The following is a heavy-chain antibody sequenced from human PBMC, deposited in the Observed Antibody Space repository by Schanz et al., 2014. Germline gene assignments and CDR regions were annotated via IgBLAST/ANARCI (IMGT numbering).Heavy chain of an antibody. J-gene: IGHJ5*01. V-gene: IGHV3-23*04. CDR2: ISGNGGNT. D-gene: IGHD3-10*01. CDR1: GITFSGHA. Sequence: EVQLVESGGGLVKPGGSLRLSCAASGITFSGHAMSWVRQAPGKGLEWVSVISGNGGNTYYADSVKGRFTISRDNSENTLYLQMYSLRAEDTAVYYCAKDFTGSGIFFNSWGQGTLVTVSS. CDR3: AKDFTGSGIFFNS.